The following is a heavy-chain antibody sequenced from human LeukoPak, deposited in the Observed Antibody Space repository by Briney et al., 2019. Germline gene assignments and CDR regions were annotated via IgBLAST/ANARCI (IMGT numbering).Heavy chain of an antibody. CDR3: ARVDRAISTTGTLGD. CDR1: GDSVSNNYAA. Sequence: SQTLSLTCAISGDSVSNNYAAWNWIRQSPSRGLEWLGRAYYRSKWYNDYAVSVKSRVTINPDTSKNQFSLQLNSVTPEDTAVYYCARVDRAISTTGTLGDWGQGTLVTVSS. D-gene: IGHD6-13*01. J-gene: IGHJ4*02. CDR2: AYYRSKWYN. V-gene: IGHV6-1*01.